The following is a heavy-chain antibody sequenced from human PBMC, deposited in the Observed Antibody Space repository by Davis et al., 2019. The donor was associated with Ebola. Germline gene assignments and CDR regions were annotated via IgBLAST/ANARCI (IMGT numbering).Heavy chain of an antibody. Sequence: PGGSLRLSCTASGFTFSNHWMNWVRRAPGKGLEWVANIRQDGSEKYYVDSVKGRFTISRDNAKNSLYLQLNSLRVEDTAVYYCARDPRHYVGEPEYWGQGTLVTVSS. J-gene: IGHJ4*02. CDR1: GFTFSNHW. CDR3: ARDPRHYVGEPEY. CDR2: IRQDGSEK. V-gene: IGHV3-7*03. D-gene: IGHD4-17*01.